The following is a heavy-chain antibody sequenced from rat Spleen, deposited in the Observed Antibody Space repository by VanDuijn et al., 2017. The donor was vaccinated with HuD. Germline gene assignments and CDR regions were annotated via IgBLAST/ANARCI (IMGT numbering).Heavy chain of an antibody. V-gene: IGHV5-29*01. CDR1: GFTFSDYY. CDR2: ISHDGSST. Sequence: EVQLVESDGGLVQPGRSLKLSCAASGFTFSDYYMAWFSQAPTTGLEWVATISHDGSSTYYRDSVKGRFTISRDNAKSTLYLQMDSLRSEETATYYCTRLYYSNWFAYWGQGTLVTVSS. J-gene: IGHJ3*01. CDR3: TRLYYSNWFAY. D-gene: IGHD1-1*01.